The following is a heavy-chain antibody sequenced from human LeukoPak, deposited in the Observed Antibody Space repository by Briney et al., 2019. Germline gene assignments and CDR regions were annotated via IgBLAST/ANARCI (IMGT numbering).Heavy chain of an antibody. J-gene: IGHJ6*02. V-gene: IGHV4-59*01. Sequence: SETLSLTCTVSGGSISSYYWSWTRQPPGKGLEWIGYIYYSGSTNYNPSLKSRVTISVDTSKNQFSLKLSSVTAADTAVYYCARIRCGGDCSHYYYYGMDVWGQGTTVTVSS. CDR2: IYYSGST. CDR1: GGSISSYY. CDR3: ARIRCGGDCSHYYYYGMDV. D-gene: IGHD2-21*02.